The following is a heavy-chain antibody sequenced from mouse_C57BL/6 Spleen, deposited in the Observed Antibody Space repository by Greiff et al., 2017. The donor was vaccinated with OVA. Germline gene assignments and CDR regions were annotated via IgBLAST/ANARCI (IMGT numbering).Heavy chain of an antibody. CDR1: GYTFTSYW. D-gene: IGHD1-1*01. CDR3: ASPYAYYFDY. CDR2: IHPNSGST. V-gene: IGHV1-64*01. J-gene: IGHJ2*01. Sequence: QVQLKQSGAELVKPGASVKLSCKASGYTFTSYWMHWVKQRPGQGLEWIGMIHPNSGSTNYNEKFKSKATLTVDKSSSTAYMQLSSLTSEDSAVYYCASPYAYYFDYWGQGTTLTVSS.